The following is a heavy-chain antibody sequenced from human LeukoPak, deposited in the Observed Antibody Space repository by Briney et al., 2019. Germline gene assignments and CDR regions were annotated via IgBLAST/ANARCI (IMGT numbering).Heavy chain of an antibody. J-gene: IGHJ3*02. CDR1: GGSFSGYY. CDR3: ARYDSSGYPFFTI. CDR2: TNHSGST. V-gene: IGHV4-34*01. D-gene: IGHD3-22*01. Sequence: PSETLSLTCAVYGGSFSGYYWSWLRQPPGKGLEWIGETNHSGSTNYNPSLKSRVTISVDTSKNQFSLKLSSVTAADTAVYYCARYDSSGYPFFTIWGQGTMVTVSS.